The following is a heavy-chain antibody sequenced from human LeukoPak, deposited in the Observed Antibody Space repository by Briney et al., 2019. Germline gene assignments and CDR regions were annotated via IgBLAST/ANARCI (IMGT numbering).Heavy chain of an antibody. CDR2: IDQDGRDK. CDR1: GFTFSDYW. CDR3: ARTSLGWLDP. J-gene: IGHJ5*02. Sequence: PGGSLRLSCAASGFTFSDYWMSWVRQAPGKGLEWVATIDQDGRDKFSVDCVKGRFTISRDNARNSMYLQMKSLRVEDTAVYYCARTSLGWLDPWGQGALVTVSS. D-gene: IGHD7-27*01. V-gene: IGHV3-7*01.